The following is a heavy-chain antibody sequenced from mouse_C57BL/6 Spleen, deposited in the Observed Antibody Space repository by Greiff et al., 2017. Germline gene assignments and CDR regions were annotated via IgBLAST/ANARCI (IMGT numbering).Heavy chain of an antibody. J-gene: IGHJ4*01. Sequence: QVHVKQSGAELVKPGASVKMSCKASGYTFTTYPIEWMKQNHGKSLEWIGNFHPYNDDTKYNEKFKGKATLTVEKSSSTVYLELSRLTSDDSAVYYCARTGYYGDYAMDYWGQGTSVTVSS. CDR3: ARTGYYGDYAMDY. V-gene: IGHV1-47*01. CDR2: FHPYNDDT. D-gene: IGHD1-1*01. CDR1: GYTFTTYP.